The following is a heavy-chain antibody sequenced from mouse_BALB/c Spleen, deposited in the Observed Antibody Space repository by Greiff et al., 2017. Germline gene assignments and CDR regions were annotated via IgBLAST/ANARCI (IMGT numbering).Heavy chain of an antibody. CDR1: GFSLTSYG. V-gene: IGHV2-2*02. D-gene: IGHD1-2*01. Sequence: QVQLQQSGPGLVPPSQSLSITCTVSGFSLTSYGVHWVRQSPGKGLEWLGVIWSGGSTDYNAAFISRLSISKDNSKSQVFFKMNSLQANDTAIYYCATSLRLRNAMDYWGQGTSVTVSS. CDR2: IWSGGST. J-gene: IGHJ4*01. CDR3: ATSLRLRNAMDY.